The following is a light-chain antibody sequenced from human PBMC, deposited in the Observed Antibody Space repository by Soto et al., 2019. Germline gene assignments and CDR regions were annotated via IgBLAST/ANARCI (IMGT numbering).Light chain of an antibody. CDR1: QGISSY. J-gene: IGKJ1*01. V-gene: IGKV1-27*01. CDR3: QKYNSVPET. Sequence: DIQMTQSPSSLSASVGDRVTITCRASQGISSYLAWYQQKPGKVPKVLIYAASSLHSGVPSRFSGSGSGTELTLTISNVQPEDVATYYCQKYNSVPETFGQGTKVEIK. CDR2: AAS.